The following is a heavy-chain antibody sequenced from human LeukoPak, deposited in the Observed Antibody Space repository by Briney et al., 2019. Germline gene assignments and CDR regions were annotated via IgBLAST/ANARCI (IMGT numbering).Heavy chain of an antibody. CDR3: ARDDNYYYGSGSYYNGLDY. J-gene: IGHJ4*02. CDR2: ISSSGSTI. V-gene: IGHV3-48*03. D-gene: IGHD3-10*01. Sequence: PGGSLRLSCAASGFTFSSYEMNWVRPAPGKGLEWDSYISSSGSTIYYADSVKGRFTISRDNAKNSLYLQMNSLRAEDTALYYCARDDNYYYGSGSYYNGLDYWGQGTLVTVSS. CDR1: GFTFSSYE.